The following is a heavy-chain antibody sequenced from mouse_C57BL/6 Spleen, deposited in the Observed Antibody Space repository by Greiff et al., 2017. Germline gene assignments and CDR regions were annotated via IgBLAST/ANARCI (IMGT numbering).Heavy chain of an antibody. V-gene: IGHV1-26*01. CDR1: GYTFTDYY. CDR2: INPNNGGT. CDR3: ARSYYGNQYYFDY. J-gene: IGHJ2*01. Sequence: VQLQQSGPELVKPGASVKISCKASGYTFTDYYMNWVKQSHGKSLEWIGDINPNNGGTSYNQKFKGKATLTVDKSSSTAYMGRRSLTSEDSAVYYCARSYYGNQYYFDYWGQGTTLTVSS. D-gene: IGHD2-10*01.